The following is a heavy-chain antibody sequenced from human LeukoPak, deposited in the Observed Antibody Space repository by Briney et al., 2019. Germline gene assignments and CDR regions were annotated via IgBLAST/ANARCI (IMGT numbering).Heavy chain of an antibody. CDR3: ATQRGSYLGGTDFDY. V-gene: IGHV1-2*02. J-gene: IGHJ4*02. CDR1: GYTFTGYY. CDR2: INPNSGDT. Sequence: ASVKVSCKASGYTFTGYYMHWVRQAPGQGLVWMGWINPNSGDTKYAQKFQGKVTMTRDTSISTAYMELSRLTSDDAAVYYWATQRGSYLGGTDFDYWGQGTLVTVSS. D-gene: IGHD3-16*01.